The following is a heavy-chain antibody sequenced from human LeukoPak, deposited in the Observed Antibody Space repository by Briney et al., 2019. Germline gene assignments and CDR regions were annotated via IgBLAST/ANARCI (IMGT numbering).Heavy chain of an antibody. CDR2: INPSGGST. D-gene: IGHD3-10*01. CDR1: GYTFTSYY. CDR3: ARAGVWFGETTPKGGYYYYYYMDV. Sequence: GASVKVSCKASGYTFTSYYMHWVRQAPGQGLEWMGIINPSGGSTSYAQKFQGRVTMTRDTSTSTVYMELSSLRSEDTAVYYCARAGVWFGETTPKGGYYYYYYMDVWGKGTTVTISS. J-gene: IGHJ6*03. V-gene: IGHV1-46*01.